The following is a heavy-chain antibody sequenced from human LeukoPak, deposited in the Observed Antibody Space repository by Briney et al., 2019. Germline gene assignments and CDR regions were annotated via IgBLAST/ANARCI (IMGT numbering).Heavy chain of an antibody. CDR2: IFYRGNT. J-gene: IGHJ5*02. CDR1: GVSISGGDY. CDR3: AIVIEYSGRFDP. V-gene: IGHV4-31*03. D-gene: IGHD1-26*01. Sequence: SQTLSLTCIVSGVSISGGDYWSWIRQHPGKGLEWIGYIFYRGNTYYSPSFKSRVSMSIDTSKNQFSLMLSSVTAADTAVYYCAIVIEYSGRFDPWGQGTLVTVSS.